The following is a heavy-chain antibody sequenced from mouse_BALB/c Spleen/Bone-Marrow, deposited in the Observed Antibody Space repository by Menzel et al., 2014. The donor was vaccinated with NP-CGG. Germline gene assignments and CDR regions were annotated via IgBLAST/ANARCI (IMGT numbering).Heavy chain of an antibody. CDR3: ASLTGTFDY. Sequence: EVQLQQSGTDLVKPGASVKLSCTASGFNIKDTYMHWVKQRPEQGLDWIGRIDPASGNIQYDPKFQGRAAITADTSSNIAYLQLSSLTSEDTAVYYCASLTGTFDYWGQGTPLTVSS. J-gene: IGHJ2*01. D-gene: IGHD4-1*01. V-gene: IGHV14-3*02. CDR2: IDPASGNI. CDR1: GFNIKDTY.